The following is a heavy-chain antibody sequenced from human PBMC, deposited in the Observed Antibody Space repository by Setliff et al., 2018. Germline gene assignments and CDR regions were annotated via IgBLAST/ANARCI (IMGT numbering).Heavy chain of an antibody. CDR1: GYTFTSYG. Sequence: KVSCKASGYTFTSYGFSWVRQAPGQGLEWMXWIXXYXXXXXXXXXXXXXVTMTTXXSTGTIYMELRSLRADDTAVYYCSRFGLYYEAVYGGGDYYYYGMDVWGQGTTVTVSS. CDR2: IXXYXXXX. CDR3: SRFGLYYEAVYGGGDYYYYGMDV. J-gene: IGHJ6*02. V-gene: IGHV1-18*01. D-gene: IGHD3-16*01.